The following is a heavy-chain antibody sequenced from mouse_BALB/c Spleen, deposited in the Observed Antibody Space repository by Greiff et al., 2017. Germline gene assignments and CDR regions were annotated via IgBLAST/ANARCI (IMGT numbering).Heavy chain of an antibody. J-gene: IGHJ1*01. CDR3: GREGYYYGSSYWYFDV. V-gene: IGHV1-37*01. CDR1: GYSFTDYN. CDR2: IDPYNGDT. Sequence: VQLKQSGPELVKPGASVKVSCKASGYSFTDYNMYWVKQSHGKSLEWIGYIDPYNGDTFYNQKFKGKATLTVDKSSSTAHMELLSLTSEDSAVYYCGREGYYYGSSYWYFDVWGAGTTVTVSS. D-gene: IGHD1-1*01.